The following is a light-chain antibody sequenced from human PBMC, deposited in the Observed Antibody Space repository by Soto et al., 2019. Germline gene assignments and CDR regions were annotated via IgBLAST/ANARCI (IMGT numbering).Light chain of an antibody. CDR1: SSNIGTSS. J-gene: IGLJ1*01. Sequence: QSALAQPPSASGTPGQTVTISCSGSSSNIGTSSVHWYKHLPGTAPKPLIYTNDQRPSGVPDRFSGSKSGTSASLAISGLQSEHEADYYCAVWDDSLNGHVFGAGTKVTVL. CDR3: AVWDDSLNGHV. V-gene: IGLV1-44*01. CDR2: TND.